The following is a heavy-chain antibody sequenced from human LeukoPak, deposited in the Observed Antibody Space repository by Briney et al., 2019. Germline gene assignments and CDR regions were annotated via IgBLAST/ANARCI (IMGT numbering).Heavy chain of an antibody. D-gene: IGHD3-22*01. CDR3: AIMHGYYDGSGYWVQ. CDR2: ISPSADRT. J-gene: IGHJ4*02. CDR1: GFTFSSYA. Sequence: GGSLRLSCAASGFTFSSYAMSWVRQAPGKGLEWVSFISPSADRTSNADSVEGRFTISRDNRRNTLYLQMNSLRDEDTAVYYCAIMHGYYDGSGYWVQWGQGTLVTVSS. V-gene: IGHV3-23*01.